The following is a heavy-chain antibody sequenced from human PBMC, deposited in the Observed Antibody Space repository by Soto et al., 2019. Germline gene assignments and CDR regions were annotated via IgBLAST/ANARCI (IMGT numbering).Heavy chain of an antibody. CDR3: ARQYAGAGTRTYFDY. V-gene: IGHV1-3*01. J-gene: IGHJ4*02. Sequence: ASVKVSCKASGYTFTNYGLDWVRQAPGQRPEWMGWINAGSGNTQYSQKFQDRVAITRDTSATTAYMELSSLRSEDTAAYYCARQYAGAGTRTYFDYWGQGTLVTVSS. CDR1: GYTFTNYG. D-gene: IGHD6-13*01. CDR2: INAGSGNT.